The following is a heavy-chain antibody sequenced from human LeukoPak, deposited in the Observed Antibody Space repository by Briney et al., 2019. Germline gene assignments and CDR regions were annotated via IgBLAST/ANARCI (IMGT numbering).Heavy chain of an antibody. D-gene: IGHD3-3*01. J-gene: IGHJ6*02. CDR1: GVSISSYY. Sequence: SETLSLTCTVSGVSISSYYWSWIRQPPGKGLEWIGYIYYSGSTNYNPSLKSRVTISVDTSKNQFSLKLSSVTAADTAVYYCARLGFLGWSLATYGMDVWGQGTTVTVSS. CDR2: IYYSGST. CDR3: ARLGFLGWSLATYGMDV. V-gene: IGHV4-59*08.